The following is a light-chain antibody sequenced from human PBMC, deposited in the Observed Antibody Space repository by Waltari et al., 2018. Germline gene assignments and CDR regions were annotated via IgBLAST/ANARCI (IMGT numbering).Light chain of an antibody. CDR3: AAWDDSLNGVL. V-gene: IGLV1-44*01. CDR2: STH. CDR1: TPSTGSNY. J-gene: IGLJ2*01. Sequence: QPVLTQPPSASGTPGQRVTISCSGGTPSTGSNYVNWYQQLPGAAPQLLIYSTHQRPSGVPDRFSGSKSGTSASLAISGLQSEDEADYYCAAWDDSLNGVLFGGGTKLTVL.